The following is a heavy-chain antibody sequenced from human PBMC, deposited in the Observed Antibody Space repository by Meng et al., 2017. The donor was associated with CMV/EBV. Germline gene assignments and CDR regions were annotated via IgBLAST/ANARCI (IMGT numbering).Heavy chain of an antibody. CDR2: ISSSGSII. V-gene: IGHV3-48*03. CDR1: GFTLSSYG. D-gene: IGHD6-13*01. J-gene: IGHJ6*02. Sequence: GESLKISCTMSGFTLSSYGMHWVRQAPGKGLEWISYISSSGSIIYYADSVKGRFTISRDNAKNSLYLQMNSLRAEDTAVYHCARGGRGKAAAGKRMDVWGQGTTVTVSS. CDR3: ARGGRGKAAAGKRMDV.